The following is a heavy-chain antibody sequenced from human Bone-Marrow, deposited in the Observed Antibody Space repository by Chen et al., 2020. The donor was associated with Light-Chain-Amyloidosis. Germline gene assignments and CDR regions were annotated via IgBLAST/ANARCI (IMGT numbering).Heavy chain of an antibody. V-gene: IGHV1-24*01. CDR1: GYSLTEVS. CDR2: FDPEDGER. D-gene: IGHD1-26*01. CDR3: ATPWSSGAAFDY. Sequence: QVQLEQSGAEVKKPGASVKVSCKVSGYSLTEVSMHWVRQGPGKGLEWMGSFDPEDGERIYAQKFQGRVTMTEDTSTDTAYMGLSSLRSEDTAVYYCATPWSSGAAFDYWGQGTLVTVSS. J-gene: IGHJ4*02.